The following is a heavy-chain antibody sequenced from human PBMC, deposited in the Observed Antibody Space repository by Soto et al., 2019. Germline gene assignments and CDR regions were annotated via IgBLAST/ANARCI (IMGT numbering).Heavy chain of an antibody. J-gene: IGHJ5*02. V-gene: IGHV4-30-4*01. CDR2: IYDRAT. CDR3: AAGSCSSSGCYWFDP. CDR1: GGSISGGDYH. D-gene: IGHD2-2*01. Sequence: PSETLSLTCTASGGSISGGDYHWSWIRQPPGKGLEWVGYIYDRATYHNPSLKSGVIISVDTSKSQFSLQLSSVTAADTAVYYCAAGSCSSSGCYWFDPWGQGTLVTVSS.